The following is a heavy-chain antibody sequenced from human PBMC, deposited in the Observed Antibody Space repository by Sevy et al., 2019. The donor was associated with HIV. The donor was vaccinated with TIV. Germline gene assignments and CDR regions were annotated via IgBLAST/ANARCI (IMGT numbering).Heavy chain of an antibody. V-gene: IGHV3-21*01. D-gene: IGHD3-10*01. CDR2: ISSGSSYI. CDR1: GFTFSNYF. CDR3: ARGDYYGSLYYFDY. Sequence: GGSLRLSCAASGFTFSNYFINWVRQAPGKGLEWVSSISSGSSYIFYADSGKGRFTISRDNAKNSFYLHMNSLRAEDTAVYYCARGDYYGSLYYFDYWGPGTLVTVSS. J-gene: IGHJ4*02.